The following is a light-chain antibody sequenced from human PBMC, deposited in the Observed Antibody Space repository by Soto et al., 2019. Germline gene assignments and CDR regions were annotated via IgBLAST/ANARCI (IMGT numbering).Light chain of an antibody. CDR2: GAS. V-gene: IGKV3-20*01. Sequence: EIVMTKSPVTPSVSPGESATLSCRASQYVSSGYLAWYQQKPGQAPRLLIYGASTRAAGIPDRSSGSGSETDFSLSIRRLEPEDFAVYYCQVYAGSHLWTFGQGTKVDIK. J-gene: IGKJ1*01. CDR3: QVYAGSHLWT. CDR1: QYVSSGY.